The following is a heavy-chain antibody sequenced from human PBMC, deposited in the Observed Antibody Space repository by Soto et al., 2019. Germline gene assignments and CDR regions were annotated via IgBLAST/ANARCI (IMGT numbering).Heavy chain of an antibody. D-gene: IGHD5-18*01. J-gene: IGHJ6*02. CDR2: ISGSGGST. V-gene: IGHV3-23*01. CDR3: AKDQNIQLWPRYYYHGMDV. CDR1: GFTFSSYA. Sequence: PGGSLRLSCAASGFTFSSYAMSWVRQAPGKGLEWVSAISGSGGSTYYADSVKGRFTISRDNSKNTLYLQMNSLRAEDTAVYYCAKDQNIQLWPRYYYHGMDVWGQGTTVTVSS.